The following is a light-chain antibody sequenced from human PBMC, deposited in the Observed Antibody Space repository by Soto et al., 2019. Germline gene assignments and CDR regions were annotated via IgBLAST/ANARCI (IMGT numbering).Light chain of an antibody. V-gene: IGLV1-44*01. CDR3: AAWDDSLGGVV. CDR1: SSTIGSYT. CDR2: SNN. Sequence: QSVLTQPPSASGTPEQTVTISCSGSSSTIGSYTVNWYQQLPGTAPKLLIFSNNQRPSGVPARFAGSRSGTSASLSISGLHSEDEADYYCAAWDDSLGGVVFGGGTKLTVL. J-gene: IGLJ2*01.